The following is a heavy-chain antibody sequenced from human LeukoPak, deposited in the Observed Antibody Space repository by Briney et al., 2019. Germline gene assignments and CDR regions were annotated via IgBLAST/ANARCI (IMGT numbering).Heavy chain of an antibody. Sequence: ASVKVSCKASGYTFTSYDINWVRQATGQGLEWMGWMNPNSGNTGYARKFQGRVTMTRNTSISTAYMELSSLRSEDTAVYYCARRALGGYGLDYWGQGTLVTVSS. CDR3: ARRALGGYGLDY. V-gene: IGHV1-8*01. J-gene: IGHJ4*02. D-gene: IGHD5-12*01. CDR2: MNPNSGNT. CDR1: GYTFTSYD.